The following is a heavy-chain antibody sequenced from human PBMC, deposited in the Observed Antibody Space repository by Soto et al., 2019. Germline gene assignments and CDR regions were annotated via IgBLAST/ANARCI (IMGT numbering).Heavy chain of an antibody. CDR1: GFTFSSYA. V-gene: IGHV3-23*01. D-gene: IGHD5-12*01. Sequence: GGSLRLSCAASGFTFSSYAMSWVRQAPGKGLEWVSAISGSGGSTYYADSVKGRFTISRDNSKNTLYLQMNSLRAEDTAVYYCAKDSSLYSGYDFRGYYFDYWGQGTLVTVSS. CDR3: AKDSSLYSGYDFRGYYFDY. J-gene: IGHJ4*02. CDR2: ISGSGGST.